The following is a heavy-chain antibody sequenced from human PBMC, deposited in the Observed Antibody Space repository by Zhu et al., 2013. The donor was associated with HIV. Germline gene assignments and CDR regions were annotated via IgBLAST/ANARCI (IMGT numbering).Heavy chain of an antibody. V-gene: IGHV1-69*13. CDR1: GYTFGDYY. CDR2: FIPIFGTT. J-gene: IGHJ6*02. D-gene: IGHD3-16*01. Sequence: QVQLVQSGAEVKKPGASVRVSCEASGYTFGDYYIHWVRQAPGQGLEWMGGFIPIFGTTKYAEKFQDRVTITADESTHTAYMELDSLRSDDTAVYYCTRQIWRGVVSWGTRYGTSWGQGTAVTVS. CDR3: TRQIWRGVVSWGTRYGTS.